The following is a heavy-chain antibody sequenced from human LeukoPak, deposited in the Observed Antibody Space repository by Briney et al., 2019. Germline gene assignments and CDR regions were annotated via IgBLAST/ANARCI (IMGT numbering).Heavy chain of an antibody. D-gene: IGHD3-22*01. Sequence: GGSLRLSCAASGFTFSSYAMHWVRQAPGKGLEWVAVISYDGSNKYHADSVKGRFTISRDNSKNTLYLQMNSLRAEDTAVYYCARSTYYYDSSGDSFDYWGQGTLVTVSS. CDR3: ARSTYYYDSSGDSFDY. CDR2: ISYDGSNK. V-gene: IGHV3-30-3*01. J-gene: IGHJ4*02. CDR1: GFTFSSYA.